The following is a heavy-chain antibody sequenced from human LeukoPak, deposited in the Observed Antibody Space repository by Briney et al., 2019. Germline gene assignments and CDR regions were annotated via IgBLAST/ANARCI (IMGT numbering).Heavy chain of an antibody. V-gene: IGHV1-69*13. CDR2: IIPMFGRA. D-gene: IGHD3-22*01. CDR1: GGTFSRYT. Sequence: ASVKVSCKASGGTFSRYTISWVRRAPGQGLEWMGGIIPMFGRANYAQKFQGRLTITADESSTTAYMELSGLRSEDTAVYYCATDASIYDSRGYYYLWWGQGTLVTVSS. J-gene: IGHJ4*02. CDR3: ATDASIYDSRGYYYLW.